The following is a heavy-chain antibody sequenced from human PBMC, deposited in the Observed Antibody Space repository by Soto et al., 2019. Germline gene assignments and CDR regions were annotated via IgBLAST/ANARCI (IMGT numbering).Heavy chain of an antibody. CDR1: GGSISSGGYY. CDR3: ARNGYYDFWSGYYTLDAFDI. D-gene: IGHD3-3*01. V-gene: IGHV4-31*03. J-gene: IGHJ3*02. Sequence: KASETLSLTCTVSGGSISSGGYYWSWIRQHPGKGLEWIGYIYYSGSTYYNPSLKSRVTISVDTSKNQFSLKLSSVTAADTAVYYCARNGYYDFWSGYYTLDAFDIWGQGTMVTVSS. CDR2: IYYSGST.